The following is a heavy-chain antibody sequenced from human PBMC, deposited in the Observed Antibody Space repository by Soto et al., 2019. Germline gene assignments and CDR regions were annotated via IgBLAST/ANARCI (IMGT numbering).Heavy chain of an antibody. D-gene: IGHD6-19*01. Sequence: QVQLVQSGAEEKKPGASVKVSCKASGYTFTGYAMHWVRQAPGQRLEWMGWINAGNGNTKYSQKFQGRVTISRDTSASAAYMELSSLSPEDTAVYYCARAVAVAADFDYWGQGTLVTVSS. J-gene: IGHJ4*02. CDR3: ARAVAVAADFDY. CDR1: GYTFTGYA. CDR2: INAGNGNT. V-gene: IGHV1-3*05.